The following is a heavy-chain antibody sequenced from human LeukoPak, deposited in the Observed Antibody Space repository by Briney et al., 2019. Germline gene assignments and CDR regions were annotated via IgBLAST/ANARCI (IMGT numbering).Heavy chain of an antibody. V-gene: IGHV3-48*01. J-gene: IGHJ3*02. CDR2: ISNDGSTT. Sequence: PGGSLRLSCAVSGFTFSTYHFNWVRQAPGKGLEWISFISNDGSTTYYTDAVKGRLTISRDNAKNSLYLQMNSLTADDTAVYYCARALGKGAFDIWGQGTMVTVSS. CDR3: ARALGKGAFDI. CDR1: GFTFSTYH. D-gene: IGHD1-26*01.